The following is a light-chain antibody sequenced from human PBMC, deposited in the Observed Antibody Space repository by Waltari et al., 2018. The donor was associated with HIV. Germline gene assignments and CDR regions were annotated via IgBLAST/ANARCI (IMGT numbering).Light chain of an antibody. CDR2: AVT. V-gene: IGLV2-14*01. J-gene: IGLJ3*02. CDR3: LSYTITNTLV. Sequence: QSALTQPASVSGSPGQSITISCTGTSSDLGRHYFVSWYQQLPGKAPKLMTYAVTSRTSGFSNRFSGSKSGNTASLTISGLQGEDEADYYCLSYTITNTLVFGGGTKLTVL. CDR1: SSDLGRHYF.